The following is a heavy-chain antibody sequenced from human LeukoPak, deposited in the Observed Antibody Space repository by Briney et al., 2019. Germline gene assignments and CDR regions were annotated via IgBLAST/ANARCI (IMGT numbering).Heavy chain of an antibody. J-gene: IGHJ4*02. Sequence: PGGSLRISCAASGSTFSSSAMSWVRQAPGKGLEWVSVISSSGGSTYYADSVKGRFTIFRDNSKNTLYLQMSSLRAEDTAVYYCAKGSRSIAVDNLCAYWGQGTLVTVSS. CDR2: ISSSGGST. CDR3: AKGSRSIAVDNLCAY. D-gene: IGHD6-6*01. V-gene: IGHV3-23*01. CDR1: GSTFSSSA.